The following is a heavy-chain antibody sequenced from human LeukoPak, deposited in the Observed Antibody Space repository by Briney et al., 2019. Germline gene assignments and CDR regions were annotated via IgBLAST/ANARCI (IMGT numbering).Heavy chain of an antibody. CDR3: ARGVSSWGY. CDR2: IKQDASEK. Sequence: GGSLRLSCAASGFTFTNYWMSWMRPAPGKGLEWVANIKQDASEKYYVDSVKGRFTISRDNAKNSLYLQMNSLRVDDTAVYYCARGVSSWGYWGQGTLVTVSS. D-gene: IGHD6-6*01. J-gene: IGHJ4*02. V-gene: IGHV3-7*01. CDR1: GFTFTNYW.